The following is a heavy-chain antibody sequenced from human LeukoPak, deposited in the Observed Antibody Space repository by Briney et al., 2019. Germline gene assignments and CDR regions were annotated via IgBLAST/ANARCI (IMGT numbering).Heavy chain of an antibody. CDR1: GGSFSAYY. D-gene: IGHD3-22*01. CDR3: ARDRFDDSSGYYYHYYYYMDV. CDR2: IYYNGNT. V-gene: IGHV4-34*01. J-gene: IGHJ6*03. Sequence: SETLSLTCAIYGGSFSAYYWNWIRQPPGKGLEWIGSIYYNGNTDYNPSLKSRVTISVETSKNQFSLKLSAVTAADTAVYYCARDRFDDSSGYYYHYYYYMDVWGKGTTVTVSS.